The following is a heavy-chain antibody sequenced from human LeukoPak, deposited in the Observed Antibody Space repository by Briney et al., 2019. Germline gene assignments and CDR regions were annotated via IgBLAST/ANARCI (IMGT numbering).Heavy chain of an antibody. CDR1: GGSFSGYY. V-gene: IGHV4-34*01. J-gene: IGHJ3*02. CDR3: ARLPRITIFGVVIKSDAFDI. Sequence: SETLSLTCAVYGGSFSGYYWSWIRQPPWKGLEWIGEINHSGSTNYNPSLKSRVTISVDTSKNQFSLKLSSVTAADTAVYYCARLPRITIFGVVIKSDAFDIWGQGTMVTVSS. D-gene: IGHD3-3*01. CDR2: INHSGST.